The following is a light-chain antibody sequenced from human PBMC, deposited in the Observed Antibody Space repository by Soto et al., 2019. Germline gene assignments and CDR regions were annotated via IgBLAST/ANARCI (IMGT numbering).Light chain of an antibody. V-gene: IGLV2-8*01. Sequence: QSALTQPPPASGSPGQSVTISCTGTSSDIGGYNYVSWYQQHPGKAPKVMIYEVSKRPSGVPDRFSGSKSGNTASLTVSGLQPEDEADYYCSSYAGSNNLGVFGGGTKLTVL. CDR1: SSDIGGYNY. CDR2: EVS. J-gene: IGLJ3*02. CDR3: SSYAGSNNLGV.